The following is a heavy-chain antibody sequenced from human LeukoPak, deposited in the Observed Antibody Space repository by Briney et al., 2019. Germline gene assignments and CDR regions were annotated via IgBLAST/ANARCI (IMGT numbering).Heavy chain of an antibody. CDR1: GYTLTELS. V-gene: IGHV1-24*01. D-gene: IGHD6-19*01. CDR2: FDSEDGET. Sequence: ASVKVSCKVSGYTLTELSMHWVRQAPGKGLEWMGGFDSEDGETIYAQKFQGRVTMTEDTSTDTAYMELSSLRSEDTAVYYCATDMAVAGRWFDPWGQGTLVTVSS. CDR3: ATDMAVAGRWFDP. J-gene: IGHJ5*02.